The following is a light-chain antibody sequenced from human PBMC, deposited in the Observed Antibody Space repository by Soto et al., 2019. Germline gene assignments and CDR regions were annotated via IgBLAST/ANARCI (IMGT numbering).Light chain of an antibody. Sequence: EIVLTQSPGTLSFSAGERATLSCWASQSVSNYFVWYQQKPGQAPRLLIYDASKRATGIPARFSGSGSGTDFTLTISSLEPEDFAVYYCQQRSIWPWTFGQGTKVDI. V-gene: IGKV3-11*01. CDR2: DAS. J-gene: IGKJ1*01. CDR3: QQRSIWPWT. CDR1: QSVSNY.